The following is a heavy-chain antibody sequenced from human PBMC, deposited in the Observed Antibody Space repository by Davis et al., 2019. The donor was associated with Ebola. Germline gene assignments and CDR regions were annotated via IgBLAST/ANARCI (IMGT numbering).Heavy chain of an antibody. J-gene: IGHJ4*02. CDR3: AKVGRNSADY. D-gene: IGHD4-23*01. Sequence: GESLKISCAASGFTFSSYAMSWVRQAPGKGLKWVSAISGSGGSTYYADSVKGRFTISRDNSKNTLYLQMNSLRAEDTAVYYCAKVGRNSADYWGQGTLVTVSS. CDR2: ISGSGGST. CDR1: GFTFSSYA. V-gene: IGHV3-23*01.